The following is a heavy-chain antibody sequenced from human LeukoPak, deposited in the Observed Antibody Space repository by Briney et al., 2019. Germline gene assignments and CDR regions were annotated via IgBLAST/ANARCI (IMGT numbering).Heavy chain of an antibody. CDR2: IYTSGST. CDR1: GGSISSGSYY. V-gene: IGHV4-61*02. J-gene: IGHJ3*02. Sequence: PSQTLSLTCTVSGGSISSGSYYWNWIRQPAGKGLKWIGRIYTSGSTNYNPSLKSRVTISVDTSKNQFSLKLSSVTAADTAVYYCARVRYYYDSSGLDAFDIWGQGTMVTVSS. D-gene: IGHD3-22*01. CDR3: ARVRYYYDSSGLDAFDI.